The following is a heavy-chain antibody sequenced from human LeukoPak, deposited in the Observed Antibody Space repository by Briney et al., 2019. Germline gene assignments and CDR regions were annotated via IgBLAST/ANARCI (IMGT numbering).Heavy chain of an antibody. CDR2: IRYDGSNK. J-gene: IGHJ6*02. V-gene: IGHV3-30*02. Sequence: PGGSLRLSCAASGFTFSSYGMHWVRQAPGKGLEWVAFIRYDGSNKYYADSVKGRFTISRDNSKNTLYLQMNSLRVEDTALYYCVKDNGIPHYYGMDVWGQGTTVTVSS. CDR3: VKDNGIPHYYGMDV. CDR1: GFTFSSYG. D-gene: IGHD1-14*01.